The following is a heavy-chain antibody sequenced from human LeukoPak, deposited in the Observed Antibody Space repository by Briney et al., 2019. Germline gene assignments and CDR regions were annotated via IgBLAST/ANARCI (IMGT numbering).Heavy chain of an antibody. Sequence: SQTLSLTCAISGDTVSINIAAWNWVRQSPARGLEWLGSTYYRSKWNNDYAVSVESQISINPDTSKNQFSLQLNSVTPEDTAVYYCARDLCSGGSCYWRFDYWGQGTLVTVPS. D-gene: IGHD2-15*01. V-gene: IGHV6-1*01. CDR1: GDTVSINIAA. CDR3: ARDLCSGGSCYWRFDY. CDR2: TYYRSKWNN. J-gene: IGHJ4*02.